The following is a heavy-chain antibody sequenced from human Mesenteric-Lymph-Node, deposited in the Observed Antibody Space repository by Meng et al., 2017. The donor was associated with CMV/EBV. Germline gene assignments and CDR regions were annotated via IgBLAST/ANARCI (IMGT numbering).Heavy chain of an antibody. Sequence: GESLKISCAASGFIFSNYWMSWVRQAPGKGLEWVANIKQGGSEKYSVDSVKGRFTISRDNAKNSLYLQMNSLRAEDTAVYYCARDSALWSGYSPYFDHWGQGTLVTVSS. CDR2: IKQGGSEK. CDR1: GFIFSNYW. D-gene: IGHD3-3*01. J-gene: IGHJ4*02. CDR3: ARDSALWSGYSPYFDH. V-gene: IGHV3-7*01.